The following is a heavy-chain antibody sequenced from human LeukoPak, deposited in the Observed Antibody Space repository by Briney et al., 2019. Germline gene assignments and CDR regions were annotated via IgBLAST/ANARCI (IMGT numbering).Heavy chain of an antibody. CDR2: INPNSGGT. Sequence: ASVKVSCKASGYTFTGYYMHWVRQAPGQGLEWMGWINPNSGGTNYAQKFQGRVTMTRDTSISTAYMELSRLRSDDAAVYYCARVLTYYDILTGYHDSYGMDAWGQGTTVTVSS. D-gene: IGHD3-9*01. V-gene: IGHV1-2*02. CDR3: ARVLTYYDILTGYHDSYGMDA. J-gene: IGHJ6*02. CDR1: GYTFTGYY.